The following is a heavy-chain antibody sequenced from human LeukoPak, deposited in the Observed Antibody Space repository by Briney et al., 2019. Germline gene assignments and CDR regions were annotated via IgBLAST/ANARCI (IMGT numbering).Heavy chain of an antibody. J-gene: IGHJ4*02. CDR2: ISGSGGST. D-gene: IGHD2-8*01. CDR3: AKRDGVF. V-gene: IGHV3-23*01. Sequence: PGGSLRLSCVASGITFSNFAMSWVRQAPGKGLEWVSTISGSGGSTDYADAVKGRFTISRDNSKNTLYLQMNSLRAEDTAVYYCAKRDGVFRGQGTLVTVSS. CDR1: GITFSNFA.